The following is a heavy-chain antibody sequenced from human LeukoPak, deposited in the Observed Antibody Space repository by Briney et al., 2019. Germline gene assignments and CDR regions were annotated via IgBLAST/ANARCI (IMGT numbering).Heavy chain of an antibody. CDR1: GFTFSSYG. J-gene: IGHJ4*02. D-gene: IGHD3-22*01. CDR2: ISYDGSNK. V-gene: IGHV3-30*18. CDR3: AKDITMIVVGTFFDY. Sequence: GGSLRLSCAASGFTFSSYGMHWVRQAPGKGLEWVAVISYDGSNKYYADSVKGRFTISRDNSKNTLYLQMNSLRAEDTAVYYCAKDITMIVVGTFFDYWGQGTLVTVSS.